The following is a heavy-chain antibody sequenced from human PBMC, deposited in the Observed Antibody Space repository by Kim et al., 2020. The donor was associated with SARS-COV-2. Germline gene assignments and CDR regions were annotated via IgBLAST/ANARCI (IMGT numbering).Heavy chain of an antibody. CDR3: ARAYSSGWYPFDY. V-gene: IGHV1-3*01. Sequence: YSQKFQGRVTITRDTSARTAYMELSSLRSEDTAVYYCARAYSSGWYPFDYWGQGTLVTVSS. D-gene: IGHD6-19*01. J-gene: IGHJ4*02.